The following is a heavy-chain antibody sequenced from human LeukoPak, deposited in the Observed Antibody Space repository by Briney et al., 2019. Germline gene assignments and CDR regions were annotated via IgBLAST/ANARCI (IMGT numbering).Heavy chain of an antibody. CDR2: MNPNSGNT. CDR1: GYTFTNYG. CDR3: ARGIRHYDFWSTPYYYYYYMDV. J-gene: IGHJ6*03. V-gene: IGHV1-8*03. D-gene: IGHD3-3*01. Sequence: ASVKVSCKASGYTFTNYGINWVRQATGQGLEWMGWMNPNSGNTGYAQKFQGRVTITRNTSISTAYMELSSLRSEDTAVYYCARGIRHYDFWSTPYYYYYYMDVWGKGTTVTVSS.